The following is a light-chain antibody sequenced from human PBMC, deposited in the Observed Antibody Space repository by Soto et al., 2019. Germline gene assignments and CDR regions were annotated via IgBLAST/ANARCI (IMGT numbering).Light chain of an antibody. CDR1: QSVSSSY. CDR3: QQYGSSPGT. V-gene: IGKV3-20*01. CDR2: GAS. J-gene: IGKJ2*01. Sequence: EIVLTQSPGTLSLSPGERATLSCRASQSVSSSYLAWYQQKPGQAPRLLIYGASSRATVIPDRFSGSGSGTDFPLTISRLEPEDFAVYYCQQYGSSPGTFGQGTKLEIK.